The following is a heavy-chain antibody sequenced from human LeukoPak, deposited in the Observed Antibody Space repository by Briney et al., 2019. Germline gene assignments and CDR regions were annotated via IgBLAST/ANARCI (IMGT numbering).Heavy chain of an antibody. CDR3: ARGLGYYYDSSGYPDDAFDI. CDR1: GGSFSGYY. CDR2: INHSGST. J-gene: IGHJ3*02. D-gene: IGHD3-22*01. V-gene: IGHV4-34*01. Sequence: PSETLSLTCAVYGGSFSGYYWSWIRQPPGKGLEWIGEINHSGSTNYNPSLKSRVTISVDTSKNQFSLKLSSVTAADTAVYYCARGLGYYYDSSGYPDDAFDIWGQGTMVTVSS.